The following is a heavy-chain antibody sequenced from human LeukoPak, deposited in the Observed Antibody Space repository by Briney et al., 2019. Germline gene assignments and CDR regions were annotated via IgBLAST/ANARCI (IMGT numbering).Heavy chain of an antibody. CDR1: GFTFSSYA. Sequence: GGSLRLSCAASGFTFSSYAMSWVRQAPGKGLEWVSAISGSGGSTYYADSVKGQFTISRDNSKNTLYLQMNSLRAEDTAVYYCAKEWDSSGWYNDFDYWGQGTLVTVSS. CDR3: AKEWDSSGWYNDFDY. CDR2: ISGSGGST. V-gene: IGHV3-23*01. D-gene: IGHD6-19*01. J-gene: IGHJ4*02.